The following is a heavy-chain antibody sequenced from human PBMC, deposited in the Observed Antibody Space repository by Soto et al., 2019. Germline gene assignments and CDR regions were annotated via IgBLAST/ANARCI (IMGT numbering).Heavy chain of an antibody. D-gene: IGHD3-3*01. CDR2: INHSGST. CDR3: ARVTIFGVVISY. J-gene: IGHJ4*02. CDR1: GGSFSGYD. Sequence: SETQSLTCAVYGGSFSGYDWSWIRQPPGKGLEWIGEINHSGSTNYNPSLKSRVTISVDTSKNQFSLKLSSVTAADTAVYYCARVTIFGVVISYWGQGTLVTVSS. V-gene: IGHV4-34*01.